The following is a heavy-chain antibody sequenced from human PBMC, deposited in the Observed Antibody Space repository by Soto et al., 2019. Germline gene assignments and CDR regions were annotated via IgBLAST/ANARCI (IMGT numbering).Heavy chain of an antibody. D-gene: IGHD3-22*01. J-gene: IGHJ3*02. CDR3: ARGSYYDSSGYYFDAFDI. CDR2: IWYDGSNK. V-gene: IGHV3-33*01. CDR1: GFTFSSYG. Sequence: QVQLVESGRGVVQPGRSLRLSCAASGFTFSSYGMHWVRQAPGKGLEWVAVIWYDGSNKYYADSVKGRFTISRDNSKNTLYLQMNSLRAEDTAVYYCARGSYYDSSGYYFDAFDIWGQGTMVTVSS.